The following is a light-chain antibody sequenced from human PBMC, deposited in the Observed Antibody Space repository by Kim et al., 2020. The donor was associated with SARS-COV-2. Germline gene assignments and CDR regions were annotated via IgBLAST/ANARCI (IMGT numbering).Light chain of an antibody. J-gene: IGLJ2*01. CDR2: EVS. CDR1: SSDVGGYNC. V-gene: IGLV2-14*03. Sequence: GQSLTVSCPGTSSDVGGYNCVSWYQQHPGKAPKVMISEVSNRPSGVCNRFSGSKSGNTASLTISGLQVEYEAEYYCSSYTSSNTLVFGGGTQLTVL. CDR3: SSYTSSNTLV.